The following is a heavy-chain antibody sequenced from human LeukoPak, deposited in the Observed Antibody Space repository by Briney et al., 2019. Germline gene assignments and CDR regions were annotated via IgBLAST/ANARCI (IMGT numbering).Heavy chain of an antibody. V-gene: IGHV4-4*08. CDR2: IYSNGIT. CDR3: ARRRCSRTNCYSSLDY. CDR1: GGSIFSYY. J-gene: IGHJ4*02. Sequence: PSETPSLTCTVSGGSIFSYYWNWIRQPPGKGLEWIGYIYSNGITSYNPSLRSRGTISIATSKNQFSLKLTSVTAADTAVYYCARRRCSRTNCYSSLDYWGQGTLVTVSS. D-gene: IGHD2-2*01.